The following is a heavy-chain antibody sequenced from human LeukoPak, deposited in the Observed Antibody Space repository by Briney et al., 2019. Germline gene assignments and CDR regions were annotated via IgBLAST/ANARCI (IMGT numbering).Heavy chain of an antibody. Sequence: SETLSLTCAVYGGSFSGYYWSWIRQPPGKGLEWIGEINHGGSTNYNPSLKSRVTISVDTSKNHFSLKLSSVTAADTAVYYCARRVEYYYDSSGYYRPRRAFNWFDPWGQGTLVTVSS. CDR3: ARRVEYYYDSSGYYRPRRAFNWFDP. V-gene: IGHV4-34*01. CDR1: GGSFSGYY. CDR2: INHGGST. J-gene: IGHJ5*02. D-gene: IGHD3-22*01.